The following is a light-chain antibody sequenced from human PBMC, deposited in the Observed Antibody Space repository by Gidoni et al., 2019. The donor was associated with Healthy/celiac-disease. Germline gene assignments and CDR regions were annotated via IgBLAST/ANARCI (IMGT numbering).Light chain of an antibody. CDR3: QQYYSTPFT. Sequence: DNVMTKSPDSLAVSLGERATINCKSSQSVLYSSNNKNYLAWYQQKPGQPPKLLIYWASTRESGVPDRFSGSGSGTDFTLTISSLQAEDVAVYYCQQYYSTPFTFGPGTKVDIK. CDR2: WAS. V-gene: IGKV4-1*01. J-gene: IGKJ3*01. CDR1: QSVLYSSNNKNY.